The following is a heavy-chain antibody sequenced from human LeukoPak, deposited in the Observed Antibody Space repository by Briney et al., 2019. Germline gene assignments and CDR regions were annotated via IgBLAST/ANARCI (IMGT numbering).Heavy chain of an antibody. Sequence: PGGALRLSCSASGFTFTNYPIRWVRQAPGKGLEGAAVISYDVITKYYADSVKGRFTLSRDNYKNILFLQMDSLRAEDTAVYFCAREDYGASGSSLGNLDYWGQGTLVTVSS. CDR2: ISYDVITK. V-gene: IGHV3-30-3*01. J-gene: IGHJ4*02. D-gene: IGHD4/OR15-4a*01. CDR3: AREDYGASGSSLGNLDY. CDR1: GFTFTNYP.